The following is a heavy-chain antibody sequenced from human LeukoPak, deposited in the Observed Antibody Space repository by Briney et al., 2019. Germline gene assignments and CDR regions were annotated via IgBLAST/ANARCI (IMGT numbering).Heavy chain of an antibody. V-gene: IGHV3-15*01. D-gene: IGHD6-19*01. J-gene: IGHJ6*02. CDR3: TTHLNPPSFPQWLVLWAYGMDV. CDR2: IKSKTDGGTT. CDR1: GLTFSEAW. Sequence: GGSLRLSCAVSGLTFSEAWLSWVRQVPGKGLEWVGRIKSKTDGGTTDYAAPVKGRFTISRDDSKNTLYLQMNSLKTEDTAVYYCTTHLNPPSFPQWLVLWAYGMDVWGQGTTVTVSS.